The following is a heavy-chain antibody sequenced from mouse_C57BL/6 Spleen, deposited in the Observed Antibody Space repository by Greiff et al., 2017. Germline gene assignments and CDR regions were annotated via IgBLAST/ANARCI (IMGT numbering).Heavy chain of an antibody. CDR1: GYAFSSSW. CDR3: ARTGGNYAAWFAY. V-gene: IGHV1-82*01. D-gene: IGHD2-1*01. J-gene: IGHJ3*01. Sequence: QVQLQQSGPELVKPGASVKISCKASGYAFSSSWMNWVKQRPGKGLEWIGRIYPGDGDTNYNGKFKGKATLTADKSSSTAYMQLSSLTSEDSAVYFCARTGGNYAAWFAYWGQGTLVTVSA. CDR2: IYPGDGDT.